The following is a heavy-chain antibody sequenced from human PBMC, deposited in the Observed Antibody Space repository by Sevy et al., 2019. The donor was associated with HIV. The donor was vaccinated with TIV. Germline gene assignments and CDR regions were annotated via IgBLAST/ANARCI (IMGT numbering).Heavy chain of an antibody. D-gene: IGHD2-21*02. Sequence: ASVKVSCKASGYTFTSYDINWVRQATGQGLEWMVWMNPNSGNTGYAQKFQGRVTMTRNTSISTAYMELSSLRSEDTAVYYCARGIVVVTAHNWFDPWGQGTLVTVSS. J-gene: IGHJ5*02. CDR3: ARGIVVVTAHNWFDP. CDR2: MNPNSGNT. CDR1: GYTFTSYD. V-gene: IGHV1-8*01.